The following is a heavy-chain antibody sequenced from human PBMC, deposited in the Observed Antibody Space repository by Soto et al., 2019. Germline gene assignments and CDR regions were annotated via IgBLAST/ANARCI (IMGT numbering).Heavy chain of an antibody. Sequence: QVQLVESGGGVVQPGRSLRLSCAASGFTFSSYGMHWVRQAPGKGLEWVAVIWYDGSNKYYADSVKGRFTISRDNSKNTLYLQMNSLRAEDTAVYYCARAFGSGYYYGDQFDYWGQGTLVTVSS. V-gene: IGHV3-33*01. J-gene: IGHJ4*02. D-gene: IGHD3-22*01. CDR1: GFTFSSYG. CDR3: ARAFGSGYYYGDQFDY. CDR2: IWYDGSNK.